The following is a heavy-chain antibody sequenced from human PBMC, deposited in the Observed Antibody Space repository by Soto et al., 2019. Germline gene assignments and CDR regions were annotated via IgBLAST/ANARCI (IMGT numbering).Heavy chain of an antibody. CDR1: GYTFTSYA. CDR2: INADNGDT. CDR3: ARELQGLYYLDF. V-gene: IGHV1-3*01. J-gene: IGHJ4*02. D-gene: IGHD4-4*01. Sequence: ASVKVSCKASGYTFTSYAMHWVRQAPGQRLEWLGWINADNGDTKYSQKFSGRVTITRDTSANTAFMELSSLRSEDTAMYYCARELQGLYYLDFWGQGTLVTVSS.